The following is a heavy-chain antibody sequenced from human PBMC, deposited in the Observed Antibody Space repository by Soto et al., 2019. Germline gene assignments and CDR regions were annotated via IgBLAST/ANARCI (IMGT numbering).Heavy chain of an antibody. CDR2: ISTYNGNT. J-gene: IGHJ6*02. D-gene: IGHD2-8*01. V-gene: IGHV1-18*01. Sequence: ASVKVSCKASGYTFTTYDISWGRQAPGQGLEWMGRISTYNGNTNYPQSLQGRLTLTTDTSTTTAYMELRSLRSDDTAVYYCARDPYHVLMVNAQNRYGLDVWGQGTTVIGSS. CDR1: GYTFTTYD. CDR3: ARDPYHVLMVNAQNRYGLDV.